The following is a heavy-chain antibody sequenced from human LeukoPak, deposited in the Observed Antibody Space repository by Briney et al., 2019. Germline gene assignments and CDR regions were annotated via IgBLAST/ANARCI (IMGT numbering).Heavy chain of an antibody. Sequence: SETLSLTCTVSGGSISRYYWSWIRQPPGKGLEWIGYIYYSGSTNYNPSLKSRVTISVDTSKNQFSLKLSSVTAADTAVYYCARLMTQGRAFDIWGQGTMVTVSS. D-gene: IGHD3-16*01. CDR1: GGSISRYY. CDR3: ARLMTQGRAFDI. V-gene: IGHV4-59*01. CDR2: IYYSGST. J-gene: IGHJ3*02.